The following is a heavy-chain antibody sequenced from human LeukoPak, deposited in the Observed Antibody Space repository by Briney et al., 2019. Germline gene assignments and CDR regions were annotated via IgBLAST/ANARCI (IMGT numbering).Heavy chain of an antibody. V-gene: IGHV3-21*01. CDR3: ARGGGGSSSCDY. CDR1: GSTFSSYS. D-gene: IGHD6-13*01. Sequence: PGGSLRLSCAASGSTFSSYSMNWVRQAPGKGLEWVSSISSSSSYIYYADSVKGRFTISRDNAKNSLYLQMNSLRAEDTAVYYCARGGGGSSSCDYWGQGTLVTVSP. J-gene: IGHJ4*02. CDR2: ISSSSSYI.